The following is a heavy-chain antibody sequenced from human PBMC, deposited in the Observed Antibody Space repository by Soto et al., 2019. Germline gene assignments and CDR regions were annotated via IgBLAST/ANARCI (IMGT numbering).Heavy chain of an antibody. CDR1: GGSISSGGYY. V-gene: IGHV4-31*03. D-gene: IGHD3-10*01. CDR2: IYYSGST. Sequence: PSETLSLTCTVSGGSISSGGYYWSWIRQHPGKGLEWIGYIYYSGSTYYNPSLKSRVTISVDTSKNQFSLKLSSVTAADTAVYYCARAVMVRGVIPLNWFDPWGQGTLVTVSS. J-gene: IGHJ5*02. CDR3: ARAVMVRGVIPLNWFDP.